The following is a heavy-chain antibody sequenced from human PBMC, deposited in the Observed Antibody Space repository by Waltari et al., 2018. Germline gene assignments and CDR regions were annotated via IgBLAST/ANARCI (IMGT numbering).Heavy chain of an antibody. CDR1: GGAISSYY. V-gene: IGHV4-59*01. CDR2: IYYSVST. J-gene: IGHJ6*03. CDR3: ARGETTVVTPSYYYIDV. D-gene: IGHD4-17*01. Sequence: HVQLHESGPGLVRPSETLSLTCTVSGGAISSYYWRSIRQPPGNGLEWIGYIYYSVSTNYNPSRKSLVTISVDTSKNQFSLKLSSVTAADTAVYYCARGETTVVTPSYYYIDVWGKGTTVTVSS.